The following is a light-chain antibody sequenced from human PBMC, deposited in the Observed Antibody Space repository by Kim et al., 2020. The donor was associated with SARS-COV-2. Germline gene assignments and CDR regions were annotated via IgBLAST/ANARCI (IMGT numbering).Light chain of an antibody. J-gene: IGKJ2*01. V-gene: IGKV3-20*01. Sequence: SPGERATLACRASQSVRADYLAWYPQKPGQAPRLLIYGAFSRATCIPDRFRGSGSGTDFPLTISSLDPEDFAVYYCQHYGSSPPYTFGRGTKLEI. CDR1: QSVRADY. CDR3: QHYGSSPPYT. CDR2: GAF.